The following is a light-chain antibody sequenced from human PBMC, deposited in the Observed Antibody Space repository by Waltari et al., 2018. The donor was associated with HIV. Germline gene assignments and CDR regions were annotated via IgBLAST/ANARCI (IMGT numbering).Light chain of an antibody. J-gene: IGLJ1*01. CDR3: VGWDSSLSAYV. Sequence: QSVLTQPPSASGTPGQTVTISCSEGSSNIGNDNVYWYQQLPGMTPKLLIYKNYVRPSGVPDRFAGSKSGTSASLAISGLRSEDEADYYCVGWDSSLSAYVFGAGTKVTVL. CDR2: KNY. CDR1: SSNIGNDN. V-gene: IGLV1-47*01.